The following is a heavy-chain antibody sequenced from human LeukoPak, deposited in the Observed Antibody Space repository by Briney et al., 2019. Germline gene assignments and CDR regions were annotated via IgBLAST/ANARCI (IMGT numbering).Heavy chain of an antibody. Sequence: PSETLSLTCTVSGGSLSSSSYYWGWIRQAPGKGLEWVSAISGSGGSTYYADSVKGRFTISRDNSKNTLYLQMNSLRAEDTAVYYCAREYCGGDCFPYYFDYWGQGTLVTVSS. V-gene: IGHV3-23*01. CDR1: GGSLSSSSYY. J-gene: IGHJ4*02. CDR2: ISGSGGST. D-gene: IGHD2-21*02. CDR3: AREYCGGDCFPYYFDY.